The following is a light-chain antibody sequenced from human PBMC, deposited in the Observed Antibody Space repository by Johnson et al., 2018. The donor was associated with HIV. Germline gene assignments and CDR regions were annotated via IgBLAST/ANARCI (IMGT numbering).Light chain of an antibody. Sequence: QSVLTQPPSVSAAPGQKVTISCSGSSSNIGDNYVSWYQQLPGTAPKVLIYENNERPSGIPDRFSGSRSGTSATLGITGLQTGDEADYYCGTWDSSLGASYASGSGSQVTAL. V-gene: IGLV1-51*02. CDR1: SSNIGDNY. CDR3: GTWDSSLGASYA. J-gene: IGLJ1*01. CDR2: ENN.